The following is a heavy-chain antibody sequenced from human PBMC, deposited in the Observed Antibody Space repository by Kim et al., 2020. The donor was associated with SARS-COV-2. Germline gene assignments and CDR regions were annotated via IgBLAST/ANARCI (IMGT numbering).Heavy chain of an antibody. CDR2: VDHSGTT. J-gene: IGHJ5*02. V-gene: IGHV4-4*02. CDR3: ARGVSSAWTLRAWFDP. D-gene: IGHD3-22*01. CDR1: GASISSSSC. Sequence: SETLSLNCVVSGASISSSSCWSWVRQPPGKGLEWIGEVDHSGTTSYNVSLKNRVSILVDKSKNQFSLRLTSVSAADTAVYYCARGVSSAWTLRAWFDPWGQGTLVTVS.